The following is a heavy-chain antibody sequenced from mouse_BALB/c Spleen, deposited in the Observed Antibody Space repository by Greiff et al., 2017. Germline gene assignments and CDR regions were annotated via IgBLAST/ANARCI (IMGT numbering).Heavy chain of an antibody. CDR1: GFTFSSYA. V-gene: IGHV5-6-5*01. Sequence: EVKLVESGGGLVKPGGSLKLSCAASGFTFSSYAMSWVRQTPEKRLEWVASISSGGSTYYPDSVKGRFTISRDNARNILYLQMSSLRSEDTAMYYCARDGSSYSMDYWGQGTSVTFSS. CDR3: ARDGSSYSMDY. CDR2: ISSGGST. J-gene: IGHJ4*01. D-gene: IGHD1-1*01.